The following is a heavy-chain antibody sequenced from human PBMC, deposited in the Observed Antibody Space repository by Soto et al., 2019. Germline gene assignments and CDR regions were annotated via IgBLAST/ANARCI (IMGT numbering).Heavy chain of an antibody. Sequence: GESLKISCKGSGYSFTSYWIGWVRQMPGKGLEWMGIIYPGDSDTRYSPSFQGHVTISADKSISTAYLQWSSLKASDTAMYYCATYPTGTIITDAFDIWGQGTMVTVSS. CDR1: GYSFTSYW. CDR2: IYPGDSDT. V-gene: IGHV5-51*01. D-gene: IGHD1-1*01. CDR3: ATYPTGTIITDAFDI. J-gene: IGHJ3*02.